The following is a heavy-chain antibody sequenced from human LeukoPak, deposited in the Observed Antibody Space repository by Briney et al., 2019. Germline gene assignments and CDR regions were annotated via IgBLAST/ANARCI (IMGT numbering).Heavy chain of an antibody. Sequence: GGSLRLSCAASGFTFSSYSMNWVRQAPGKGLEWVSAISGSGGSTYYADSVKGRFTISRDNSKNTLYLQMNSLRAEDTAVYYCARVGGYGSGIWNYYYYYYMDVWGKGTTVTISS. CDR1: GFTFSSYS. CDR2: ISGSGGST. D-gene: IGHD3-10*01. CDR3: ARVGGYGSGIWNYYYYYYMDV. J-gene: IGHJ6*03. V-gene: IGHV3-23*01.